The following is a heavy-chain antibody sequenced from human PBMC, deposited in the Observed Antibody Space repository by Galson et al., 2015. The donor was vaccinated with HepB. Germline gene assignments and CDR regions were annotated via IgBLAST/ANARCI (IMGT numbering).Heavy chain of an antibody. CDR3: ARGLRWLQRNRTFDY. V-gene: IGHV4-34*01. Sequence: SETLSLTCAVYGGSFSGYYWSWIRQPPGKGLEWIGEISHSGSTNYNPSLKSRVTISVDTSKNQFSLKLSSVTAADTAVYYCARGLRWLQRNRTFDYWGQGTLVTVSS. J-gene: IGHJ4*02. D-gene: IGHD5-24*01. CDR2: ISHSGST. CDR1: GGSFSGYY.